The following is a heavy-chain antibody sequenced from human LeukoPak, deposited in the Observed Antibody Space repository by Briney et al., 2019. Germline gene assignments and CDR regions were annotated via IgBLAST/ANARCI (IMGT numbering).Heavy chain of an antibody. CDR2: ISGSGGST. D-gene: IGHD5-18*01. CDR1: GFTFSSYA. V-gene: IGHV3-23*01. J-gene: IGHJ4*02. Sequence: PGGSLRLSCAASGFTFSSYAMSWVRQAPGKGLDWVSAISGSGGSTYYADSVKGRFTISRDNSKNTLYLQMNSLRAEDTAVYYCAKVGLWLRGGYSYGYYDYWGQGTLVTVSS. CDR3: AKVGLWLRGGYSYGYYDY.